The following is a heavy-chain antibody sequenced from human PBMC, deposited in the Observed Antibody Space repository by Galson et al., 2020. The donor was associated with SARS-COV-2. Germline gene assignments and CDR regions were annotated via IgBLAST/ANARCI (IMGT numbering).Heavy chain of an antibody. CDR3: AMLSIAAAGVDC. CDR1: GFIFDSYW. Sequence: GGSLRLSCAASGFIFDSYWMSWVRQAPGKGLEWVANIKQDGSEKYYVDSVKGRFTLSRDNAKNSLFLHMNSLRAEDTAVYYCAMLSIAAAGVDCWGQGTLVTVSS. D-gene: IGHD6-13*01. J-gene: IGHJ4*02. CDR2: IKQDGSEK. V-gene: IGHV3-7*02.